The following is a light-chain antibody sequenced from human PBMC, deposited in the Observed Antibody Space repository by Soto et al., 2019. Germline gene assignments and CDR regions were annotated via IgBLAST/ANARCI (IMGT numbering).Light chain of an antibody. CDR2: EVS. CDR1: SSDVGSYNL. CDR3: CSYAGSSTLSYV. V-gene: IGLV2-23*02. Sequence: SVLPHPASVSGSDGEGITLSCPGTSSDVGSYNLVSWYQQHPGKSPKLMIYEVSKRPSGVSNRFSGSKSGNTASLTISGLQAEDEADYYCCSYAGSSTLSYVFGTGTEVTV. J-gene: IGLJ1*01.